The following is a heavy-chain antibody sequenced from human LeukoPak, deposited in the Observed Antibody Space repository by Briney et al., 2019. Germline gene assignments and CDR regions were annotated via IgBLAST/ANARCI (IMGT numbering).Heavy chain of an antibody. J-gene: IGHJ6*03. D-gene: IGHD3-16*01. CDR2: INQDGSDK. V-gene: IGHV3-7*01. CDR1: EFLFTSYW. Sequence: GGSLRLSCEASEFLFTSYWMTWVRQAPGKGLEWVAHINQDGSDKNYVDSVKGRFTISRDNAKNSLNLHMNSLRAEDTAVYHCARNWGPDYYHSMDVWGKGTTVTISS. CDR3: ARNWGPDYYHSMDV.